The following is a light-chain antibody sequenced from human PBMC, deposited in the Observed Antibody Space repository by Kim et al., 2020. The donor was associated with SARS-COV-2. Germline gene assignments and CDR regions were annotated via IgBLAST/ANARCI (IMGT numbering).Light chain of an antibody. Sequence: SYELTQPPSVSVAPGKTATATCGGDNIGSYTVHWYQQKPGQAPLLVVFDDSDRPSGIPDRFSGSNSGNTATLTISRVEAGDEADYYCQVWESSTDHVIFGGGTQLTVL. V-gene: IGLV3-21*03. J-gene: IGLJ2*01. CDR3: QVWESSTDHVI. CDR1: NIGSYT. CDR2: DDS.